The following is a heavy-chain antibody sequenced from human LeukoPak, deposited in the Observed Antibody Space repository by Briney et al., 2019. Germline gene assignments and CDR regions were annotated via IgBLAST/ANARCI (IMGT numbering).Heavy chain of an antibody. CDR1: GYSFTSYW. V-gene: IGHV5-10-1*01. CDR3: ASRIMTTAAT. J-gene: IGHJ4*02. D-gene: IGHD4-17*01. CDR2: IDPSDSYT. Sequence: GESLKISCKGSGYSFTSYWISWVRQMPGKGLEWMGRIDPSDSYTNYSPSFQGHVTISADKSISTAYLQWSSLKASDTAMYYCASRIMTTAATWGQGTLVTASS.